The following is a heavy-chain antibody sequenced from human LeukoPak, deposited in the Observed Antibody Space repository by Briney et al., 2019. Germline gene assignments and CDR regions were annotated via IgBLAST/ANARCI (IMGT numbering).Heavy chain of an antibody. Sequence: PGGSLRLSCAASGFTFSSYNMNWVRQAPGKGLEWVSYISSSSSTIYYADSVKGRFTISRDNAKNSLYLQMNSLRAEDTGVYYCARVRLGQSSIADYWGQGALVTVSS. J-gene: IGHJ4*02. CDR3: ARVRLGQSSIADY. V-gene: IGHV3-48*01. D-gene: IGHD3-16*01. CDR2: ISSSSSTI. CDR1: GFTFSSYN.